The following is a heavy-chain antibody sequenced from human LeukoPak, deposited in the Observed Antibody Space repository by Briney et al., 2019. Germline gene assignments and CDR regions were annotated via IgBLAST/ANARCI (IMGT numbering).Heavy chain of an antibody. CDR2: IRYDGSNK. D-gene: IGHD3-10*01. Sequence: PGGSLRLSCAASGFTFSSYGMHWVRQAPGKGLEWVAFIRYDGSNKYYADSVKDRFTISRDNSKNTLYLQMNSLRAEDTAVYYCAKESVGGYYYGSGSYRSRSHFDYWGQGTLVTVSS. J-gene: IGHJ4*02. CDR3: AKESVGGYYYGSGSYRSRSHFDY. CDR1: GFTFSSYG. V-gene: IGHV3-30*02.